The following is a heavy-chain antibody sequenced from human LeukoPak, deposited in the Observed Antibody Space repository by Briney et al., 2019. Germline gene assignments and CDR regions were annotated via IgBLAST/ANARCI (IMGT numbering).Heavy chain of an antibody. Sequence: GGSLRLSCAASGFTFSDYWMHWVRQAPGKRLAWVSHINIDGGLTNYADSVKGRFTVSRDNARNTLYLQMSSLRAEDTAIYFCAREEHRLAAAGTSAFDLGGQGTLVTVSP. J-gene: IGHJ3*01. CDR3: AREEHRLAAAGTSAFDL. D-gene: IGHD6-13*01. V-gene: IGHV3-74*01. CDR2: INIDGGLT. CDR1: GFTFSDYW.